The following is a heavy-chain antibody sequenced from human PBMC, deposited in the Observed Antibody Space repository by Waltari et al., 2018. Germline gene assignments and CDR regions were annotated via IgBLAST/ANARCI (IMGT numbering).Heavy chain of an antibody. J-gene: IGHJ4*02. CDR2: NYNSGST. CDR1: GGSTSSYY. Sequence: QVQLQESDPGLVKPSETLSLTCTVSGGSTSSYYWSWIRQPAGKGLEWIGRNYNSGSTNYNPALRSRVTMTVDTSKNKYSLELSSVTAADTALYYCASVSYSSGLYYFDYWGQGTLVTVSS. V-gene: IGHV4-4*07. CDR3: ASVSYSSGLYYFDY. D-gene: IGHD6-19*01.